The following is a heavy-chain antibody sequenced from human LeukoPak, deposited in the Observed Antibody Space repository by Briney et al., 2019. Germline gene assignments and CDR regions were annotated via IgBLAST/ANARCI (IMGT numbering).Heavy chain of an antibody. Sequence: VASVKVSCKASGYTFTDYYMHWVRQAPGQGLEWMGRINPNSGAADYAQEFQGRVTMTRDTSINTVYMELSRLRSDDTAVYYCERASYSNYATHFDYWGQGTLVTVSS. J-gene: IGHJ4*02. D-gene: IGHD4-11*01. CDR1: GYTFTDYY. CDR2: INPNSGAA. V-gene: IGHV1-2*06. CDR3: ERASYSNYATHFDY.